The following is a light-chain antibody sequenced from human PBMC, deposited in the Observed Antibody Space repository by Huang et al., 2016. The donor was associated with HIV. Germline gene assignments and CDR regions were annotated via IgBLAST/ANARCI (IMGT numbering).Light chain of an antibody. CDR3: QQYNNWPRT. J-gene: IGKJ1*01. CDR1: QSISSN. Sequence: EIVMTQSPATLSVSPGERATLSCRASQSISSNLAWYRQNPGQAPWLLIDGAATRATGVPARFSGSGSGTEFTLTISSLQSEDFAVYYCQQYNNWPRTFGQGTKVEI. V-gene: IGKV3-15*01. CDR2: GAA.